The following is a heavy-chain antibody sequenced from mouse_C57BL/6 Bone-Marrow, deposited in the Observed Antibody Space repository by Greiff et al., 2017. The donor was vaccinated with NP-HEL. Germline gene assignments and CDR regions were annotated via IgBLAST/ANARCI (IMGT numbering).Heavy chain of an antibody. CDR3: ARFHIYYYGSSYVDYFDY. D-gene: IGHD1-1*01. CDR2: IHPNSGST. CDR1: GYTFTSYW. V-gene: IGHV1-64*01. Sequence: QVQLQQPGAELVKPGASVKLSCKASGYTFTSYWMHWVKQRPGQGLEWIGMIHPNSGSTNYNEKFKSKATLTVDKSSSTAYMQLSSLTSEDSAVYYCARFHIYYYGSSYVDYFDYWGQGTTLTVSS. J-gene: IGHJ2*01.